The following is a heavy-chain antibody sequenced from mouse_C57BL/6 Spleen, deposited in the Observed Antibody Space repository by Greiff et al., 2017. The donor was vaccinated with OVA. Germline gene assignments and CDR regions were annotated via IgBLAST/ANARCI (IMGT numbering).Heavy chain of an antibody. V-gene: IGHV5-4*01. CDR3: AKEDITTAMDY. Sequence: EVHLVESGGGLVKPGGSLKLSCAASGFTFSSYALSWVRQTPEKRLEWVATISDGGSYTYYPDNVKGRFTISRDNAKNNLYLQMSHLKSENTAMYYCAKEDITTAMDYWGQGTSVTVSS. CDR2: ISDGGSYT. D-gene: IGHD1-2*01. CDR1: GFTFSSYA. J-gene: IGHJ4*01.